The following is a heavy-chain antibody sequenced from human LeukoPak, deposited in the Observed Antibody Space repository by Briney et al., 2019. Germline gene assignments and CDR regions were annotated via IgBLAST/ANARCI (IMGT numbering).Heavy chain of an antibody. Sequence: PGGSLRLSCAASGFTFDDYAMHWVRQAPGKGLEWVSGISWNSGSIGYADSVKGRFTISRDNAKNSLYLQMNSLRAEDMALYYCAKSNRYDILTGPCYFDYWGQGTLVTVSS. CDR1: GFTFDDYA. J-gene: IGHJ4*02. D-gene: IGHD3-9*01. V-gene: IGHV3-9*03. CDR2: ISWNSGSI. CDR3: AKSNRYDILTGPCYFDY.